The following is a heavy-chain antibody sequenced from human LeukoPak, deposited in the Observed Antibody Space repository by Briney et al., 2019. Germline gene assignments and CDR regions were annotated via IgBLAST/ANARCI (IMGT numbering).Heavy chain of an antibody. CDR1: GGSISSGSYY. CDR2: IYTSGST. D-gene: IGHD2-21*02. V-gene: IGHV4-61*02. Sequence: PSETLSLTCTVSGGSISSGSYYWSWIRQPARKGLEWIGRIYTSGSTNYNPSLKSRVTISVDTSKNQFSLKLSSVTAADTSVYYCAREWLLPDYWGQGTLFTVSS. J-gene: IGHJ4*02. CDR3: AREWLLPDY.